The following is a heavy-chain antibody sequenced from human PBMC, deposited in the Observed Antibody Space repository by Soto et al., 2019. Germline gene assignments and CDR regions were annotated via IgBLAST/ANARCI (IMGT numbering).Heavy chain of an antibody. D-gene: IGHD3-22*01. J-gene: IGHJ3*02. V-gene: IGHV5-10-1*01. CDR1: GYSFTSYW. CDR3: ARHKLLYDSSGYYYVGAFDI. CDR2: IDPSDSYT. Sequence: PGESLKISCKGSGYSFTSYWISWVRQMPGKGLEWMGRIDPSDSYTNYSPSFQGHVTISADKSISTAYLQWSSLKASDTAMYYCARHKLLYDSSGYYYVGAFDIWGQGTMVTVSS.